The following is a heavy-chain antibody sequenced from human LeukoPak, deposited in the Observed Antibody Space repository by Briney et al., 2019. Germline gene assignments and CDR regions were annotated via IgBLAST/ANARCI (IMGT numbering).Heavy chain of an antibody. J-gene: IGHJ3*02. V-gene: IGHV4-59*08. Sequence: ETLSLTCTVSGGSISSYYWSWIRQPPGKGLEWIGYIYYSGSTNYNPSLKSRVTISVDTSKNQFSLKLSSVTAADTAVYYCARQGLGYHDAFDIWGQGTMVTVSS. CDR2: IYYSGST. CDR3: ARQGLGYHDAFDI. CDR1: GGSISSYY. D-gene: IGHD5-12*01.